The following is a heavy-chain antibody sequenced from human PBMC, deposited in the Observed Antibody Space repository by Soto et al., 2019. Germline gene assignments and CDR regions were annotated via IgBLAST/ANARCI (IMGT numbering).Heavy chain of an antibody. J-gene: IGHJ4*02. Sequence: GASVKVSCKASGGTFSSYAISWVRQAPGQGLEWMGGIIPIFGTANYAQKFQGRVTITADKSTSTAYMELSSLRSEDTAVYYCARGSPYYYDSSGYYYDYWGQGTLVTVSS. CDR1: GGTFSSYA. CDR2: IIPIFGTA. V-gene: IGHV1-69*06. CDR3: ARGSPYYYDSSGYYYDY. D-gene: IGHD3-22*01.